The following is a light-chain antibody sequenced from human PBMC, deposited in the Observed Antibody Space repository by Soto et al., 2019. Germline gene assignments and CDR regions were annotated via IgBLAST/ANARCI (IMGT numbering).Light chain of an antibody. CDR2: EVS. V-gene: IGLV2-14*01. CDR1: TGDIGTYNY. CDR3: TSFTNSRTVV. J-gene: IGLJ3*02. Sequence: QSALTQPASVSGSRGQSITISCTGTTGDIGTYNYVSWYQHHPDKAPRLMIYEVSNRPSGVSNRFSGSKSGNTASLTISGLQAEDEADYYCTSFTNSRTVVFGGGTKLTVL.